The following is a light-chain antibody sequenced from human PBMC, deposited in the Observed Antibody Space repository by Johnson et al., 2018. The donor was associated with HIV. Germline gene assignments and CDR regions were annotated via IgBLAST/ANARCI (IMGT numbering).Light chain of an antibody. J-gene: IGLJ1*01. Sequence: QSVLTQPPSVSAAPGQKVTISCSGSSSDIGNNYVSWYQQLPGTAPKLLIYDNNKRPSGIPDRFSGSKSGTSATLGITGLQTGDEADYYCETWDSILSSVFGTGTKVTVL. V-gene: IGLV1-51*01. CDR1: SSDIGNNY. CDR3: ETWDSILSSV. CDR2: DNN.